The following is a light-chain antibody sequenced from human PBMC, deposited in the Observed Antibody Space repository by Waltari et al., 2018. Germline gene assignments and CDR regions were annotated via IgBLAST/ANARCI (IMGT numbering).Light chain of an antibody. J-gene: IGKJ1*01. V-gene: IGKV2-30*01. CDR1: QSLVSSDGNTY. CDR2: KVS. CDR3: MQGTHRPWT. Sequence: VVMTQSPLSLPVTLGQPASISCRSSQSLVSSDGNTYFNWFHQRPGQSPRRLVYKVSNRDSVVPDRFSGSGSGTEFTLTISRVEAEDVGVYYCMQGTHRPWTFGQGTKVEIE.